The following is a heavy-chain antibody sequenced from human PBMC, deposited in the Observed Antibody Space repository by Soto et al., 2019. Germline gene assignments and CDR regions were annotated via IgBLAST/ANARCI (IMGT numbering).Heavy chain of an antibody. CDR3: ARGQTYYDFWSGYSGYYFEY. D-gene: IGHD3-3*01. CDR2: INHSGST. J-gene: IGHJ4*02. V-gene: IGHV4-34*01. CDR1: GSSFSGYY. Sequence: SETLSLTCAVYGSSFSGYYWTWIRQPPGKGLEWIGEINHSGSTNYNPSLKRRVTISVDTSKNQFSLELRYVTAADTGVYYCARGQTYYDFWSGYSGYYFEYWGQGTLVTVS.